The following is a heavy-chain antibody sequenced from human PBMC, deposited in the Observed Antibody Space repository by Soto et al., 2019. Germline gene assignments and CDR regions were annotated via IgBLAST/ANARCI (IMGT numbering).Heavy chain of an antibody. D-gene: IGHD3-22*01. Sequence: SETLALTCTVYGGSISSSSYYWGWIRQPPGKGLEWIGSIYYSGSTYYNPSLKSRVTISVDTSKNQFSLKLSSVTAADTAVYYCARYESTYYYDSSGYYIPLGFDYWGQGTLVTVSS. CDR3: ARYESTYYYDSSGYYIPLGFDY. J-gene: IGHJ4*02. CDR2: IYYSGST. CDR1: GGSISSSSYY. V-gene: IGHV4-39*01.